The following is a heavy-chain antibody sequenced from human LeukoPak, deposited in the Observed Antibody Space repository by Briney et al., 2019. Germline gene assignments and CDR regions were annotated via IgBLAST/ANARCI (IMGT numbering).Heavy chain of an antibody. V-gene: IGHV1-24*01. D-gene: IGHD2-2*01. CDR3: ATDPFVVVPAAIGY. CDR1: GYRLTELS. Sequence: ASVKVSCKVSGYRLTELSMHWFRQAPGKGLEWMGGFDPEDGERIYAQKFQGRVTMTEDTSTDTAYMELSSLRSEDTAVYYCATDPFVVVPAAIGYWGQGTLVTVSS. CDR2: FDPEDGER. J-gene: IGHJ4*02.